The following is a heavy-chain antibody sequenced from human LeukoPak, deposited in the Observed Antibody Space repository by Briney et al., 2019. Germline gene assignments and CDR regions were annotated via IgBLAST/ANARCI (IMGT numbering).Heavy chain of an antibody. V-gene: IGHV3-30*02. J-gene: IGHJ4*02. Sequence: PGGSLRLSCAASGFNFRGCGMHWVRQAPGKGLEWVAFIQYDGSNENYADSVRGRFTVSRDNSKNMLYLQMNSLRVDDTAVYYCAKDPQKILYYFENWGQGTLVTVST. CDR2: IQYDGSNE. CDR1: GFNFRGCG. CDR3: AKDPQKILYYFEN.